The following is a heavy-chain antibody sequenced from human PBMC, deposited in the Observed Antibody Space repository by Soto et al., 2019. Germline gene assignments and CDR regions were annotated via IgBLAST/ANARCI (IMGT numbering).Heavy chain of an antibody. CDR1: GFTFSSYA. V-gene: IGHV3-23*01. CDR2: ISGSGGST. J-gene: IGHJ4*02. Sequence: PGGSLRLSCAASGFTFSSYAMGWVRQAPGKGLEWVSAISGSGGSTYYTDSVKGRFTISRDNSKNTLYLQMNSLRAEDTAVYYCAKDLLIGSSGYYYFDYWGQGT. CDR3: AKDLLIGSSGYYYFDY. D-gene: IGHD3-22*01.